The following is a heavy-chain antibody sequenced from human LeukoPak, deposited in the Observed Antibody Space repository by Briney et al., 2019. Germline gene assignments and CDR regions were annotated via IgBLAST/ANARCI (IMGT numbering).Heavy chain of an antibody. Sequence: GGSLRLSCAASGFTFSDYYMGWIRQAPGKGLEWVSYISSRSNTIYYADSVKGRFTISRDNAKNSLYLHMNSLRSEDTAVYYCARWGRTYNILTGYSYWGQGTLVTVSS. V-gene: IGHV3-11*01. CDR1: GFTFSDYY. CDR2: ISSRSNTI. J-gene: IGHJ4*02. D-gene: IGHD3-9*01. CDR3: ARWGRTYNILTGYSY.